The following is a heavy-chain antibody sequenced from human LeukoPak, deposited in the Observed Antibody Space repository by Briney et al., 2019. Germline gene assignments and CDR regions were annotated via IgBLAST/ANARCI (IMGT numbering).Heavy chain of an antibody. V-gene: IGHV1-69*01. J-gene: IGHJ3*02. CDR2: IIPIFGTA. CDR3: ARDGELTGDAFDI. Sequence: SVKVSCKASGGTFSSYAISWVRQAPGQGLEWMGGIIPIFGTANYAQKFQGRVTITADESTSTAYMELSSLRSEDTAVYYCARDGELTGDAFDIWGQGTMVTVSS. CDR1: GGTFSSYA. D-gene: IGHD3-10*01.